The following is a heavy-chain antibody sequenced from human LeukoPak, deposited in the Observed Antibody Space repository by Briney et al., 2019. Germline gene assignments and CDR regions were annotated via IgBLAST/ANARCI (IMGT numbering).Heavy chain of an antibody. D-gene: IGHD3-9*01. CDR1: GGTFSSYA. CDR2: IIPIFGTA. J-gene: IGHJ4*02. Sequence: SVKVSCKASGGTFSSYAISWVRQAPGQGLEWMGGIIPIFGTANYAQKFQGRVTITADESTSTAYMELSSLRSEDTAVYYCARARYYEILTGLRGGGNYFDYWGQGTLVTVSS. V-gene: IGHV1-69*13. CDR3: ARARYYEILTGLRGGGNYFDY.